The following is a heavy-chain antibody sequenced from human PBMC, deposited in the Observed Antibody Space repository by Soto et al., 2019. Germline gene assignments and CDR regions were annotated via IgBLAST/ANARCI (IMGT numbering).Heavy chain of an antibody. D-gene: IGHD6-6*01. CDR2: IYYSGRT. Sequence: PSETLSLTCTVSGGSIDNYEYYWTWIRQPPGKGLEWVGYIYYSGRTNYNPSLNSRLTISLDTSKNQFSLRLTSVSAADTAMYYCARDRSNSPDYFDYWGQGTLVTV. V-gene: IGHV4-30-4*01. CDR3: ARDRSNSPDYFDY. J-gene: IGHJ4*02. CDR1: GGSIDNYEYY.